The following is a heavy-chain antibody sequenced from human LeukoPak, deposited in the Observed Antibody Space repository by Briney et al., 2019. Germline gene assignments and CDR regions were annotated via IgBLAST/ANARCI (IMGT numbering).Heavy chain of an antibody. V-gene: IGHV3-21*01. CDR1: GFTFSSYS. D-gene: IGHD3-3*01. Sequence: GGSLRLSCAASGFTFSSYSMNWVRQAPGKGLEWVSSISSSSSSYIYYADSVKGRFTISRDNAKNSLYLQMDSLRAEDTAVYYCARDTYCDFWSGPDDYWGQGTLVTVSS. CDR2: ISSSSSSYI. CDR3: ARDTYCDFWSGPDDY. J-gene: IGHJ4*02.